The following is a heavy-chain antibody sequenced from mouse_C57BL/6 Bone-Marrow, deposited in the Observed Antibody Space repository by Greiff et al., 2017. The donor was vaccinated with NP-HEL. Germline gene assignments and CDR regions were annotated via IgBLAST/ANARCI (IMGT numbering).Heavy chain of an antibody. V-gene: IGHV5-16*01. Sequence: EVKVVESEGGLVQPGSSMKLSCTASGFTFSDYSMAWVRQVPEKGLEWVANINYDGSSTYYLDSLKSRFIISRDNAKNILYLQMRSLKSEDTATYYCAREGGLRRRTYAMDYWGQGTSVTVSS. CDR1: GFTFSDYS. CDR2: INYDGSST. J-gene: IGHJ4*01. D-gene: IGHD2-4*01. CDR3: AREGGLRRRTYAMDY.